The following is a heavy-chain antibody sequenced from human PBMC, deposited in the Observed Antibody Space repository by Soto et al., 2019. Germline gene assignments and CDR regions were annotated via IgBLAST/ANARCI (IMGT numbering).Heavy chain of an antibody. V-gene: IGHV3-74*02. J-gene: IGHJ6*03. Sequence: EVQLVESGGGLVQPGGSLRLSCAASGFTFSNYWRYWFRQAPGKGLEWVSRINSDGSVSSYADSVKGRLTISRDNVKNTLYLQMDSLRAEDTAVYYCARGDCVGGTCYSLAGSFYYYMDVWGKGTTVTVFS. CDR2: INSDGSVS. CDR1: GFTFSNYW. CDR3: ARGDCVGGTCYSLAGSFYYYMDV. D-gene: IGHD2-15*01.